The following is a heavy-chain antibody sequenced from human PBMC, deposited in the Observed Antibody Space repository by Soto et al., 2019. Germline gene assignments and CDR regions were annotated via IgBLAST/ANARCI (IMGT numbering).Heavy chain of an antibody. CDR3: ARSCAVAGSYDY. J-gene: IGHJ4*02. Sequence: EVQLVESGGGLVQPGGSLRLSCAASGFTVGSNYMNWVRQAPGKGLEWVSVIYSGGSTYYADSVKGRFTISRDNSKNTLYLQMNSLSAEDTAVYYCARSCAVAGSYDYWGQGTQVTLSS. CDR2: IYSGGST. CDR1: GFTVGSNY. D-gene: IGHD6-19*01. V-gene: IGHV3-66*01.